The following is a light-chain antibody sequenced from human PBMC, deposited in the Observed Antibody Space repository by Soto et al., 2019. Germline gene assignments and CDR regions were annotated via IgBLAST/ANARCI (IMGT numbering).Light chain of an antibody. CDR3: QQSNNWPWT. Sequence: EIVMTQSPATLSVSPGERATLSCRASQGVSSNLAWYQQKPGQAPRLLIYGAFIRATGIPARFSGSGSETEFTLTISSLQSEDFAVYCCQQSNNWPWTFGQGTKVEIK. J-gene: IGKJ1*01. V-gene: IGKV3-15*01. CDR2: GAF. CDR1: QGVSSN.